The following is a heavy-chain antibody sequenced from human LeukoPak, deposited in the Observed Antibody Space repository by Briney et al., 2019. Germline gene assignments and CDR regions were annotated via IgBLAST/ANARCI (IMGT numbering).Heavy chain of an antibody. CDR2: IYTSGTT. J-gene: IGHJ6*04. CDR3: VRGPQVVGYYYIDV. D-gene: IGHD3-3*01. V-gene: IGHV4-4*07. CDR1: GGSISSYY. Sequence: SETLSLTCTVSGGSISSYYWSWIRQPAGKGLEWIGRIYTSGTTHYNPSLKSRVTMSVDTSKNQFSLQLSSVTPEDTAVYYCVRGPQVVGYYYIDVWGKGTTVTVSS.